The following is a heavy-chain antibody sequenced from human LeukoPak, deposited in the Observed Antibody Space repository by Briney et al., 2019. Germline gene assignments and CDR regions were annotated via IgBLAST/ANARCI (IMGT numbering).Heavy chain of an antibody. J-gene: IGHJ6*02. V-gene: IGHV4-31*03. CDR2: IYYSGST. CDR1: GGSISSGGYS. CDR3: ARGPYYYYYGMDV. Sequence: SETLSLTCTVSGGSISSGGYSWSWIRQHPGKGLEWIGYIYYSGSTYYNPSLKSRVTISVDTSKNQFSLKLSSVTAADTAVYYCARGPYYYYYGMDVWGQGTTVTVSS.